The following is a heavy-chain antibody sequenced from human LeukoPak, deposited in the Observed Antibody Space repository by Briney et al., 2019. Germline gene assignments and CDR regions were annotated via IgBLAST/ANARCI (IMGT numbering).Heavy chain of an antibody. Sequence: PSETLSLTCAVSGYSISSGYYWGWIRQPPGKGLEWIGSIYQSGSTYYNPSPQSRVSISINTSKNQFSLKLNSVTAADTAIYYCARQMGDFWGGYPNAFDIWGQGTMVTVSS. CDR1: GYSISSGYY. J-gene: IGHJ3*02. CDR3: ARQMGDFWGGYPNAFDI. V-gene: IGHV4-38-2*01. CDR2: IYQSGST. D-gene: IGHD3-3*01.